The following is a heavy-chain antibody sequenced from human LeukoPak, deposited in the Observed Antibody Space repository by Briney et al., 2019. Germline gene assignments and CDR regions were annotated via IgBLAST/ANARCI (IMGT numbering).Heavy chain of an antibody. CDR3: ARALDTAMAAYGMDV. Sequence: ASVKVSCKASGDTFIPYTFSWVRQAPGQGLEWMGIINPSGGSTSYAQKFQGRVTMTRDTSTSTVYMELSSLRSEDTAVYYCARALDTAMAAYGMDVWGQGTTVTVSS. CDR2: INPSGGST. CDR1: GDTFIPYT. J-gene: IGHJ6*02. V-gene: IGHV1-46*01. D-gene: IGHD5-18*01.